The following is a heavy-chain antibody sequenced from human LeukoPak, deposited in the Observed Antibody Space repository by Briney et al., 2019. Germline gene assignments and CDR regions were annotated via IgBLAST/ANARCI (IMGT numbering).Heavy chain of an antibody. CDR3: AKRVLSSGGWFDY. D-gene: IGHD6-19*01. CDR1: GFTFTNYA. V-gene: IGHV3-23*01. CDR2: IRGSGSST. J-gene: IGHJ4*02. Sequence: GGSLRLSCAASGFTFTNYAMSWVRQAPGKGLEWVSGIRGSGSSTYYADSVKGRFTISRDNSKNTLYLQMNSLRAEDTAVYYCAKRVLSSGGWFDYWGQGTLVTVSS.